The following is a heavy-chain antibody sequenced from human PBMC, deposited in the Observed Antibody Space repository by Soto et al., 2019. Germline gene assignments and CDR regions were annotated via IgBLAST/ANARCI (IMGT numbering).Heavy chain of an antibody. CDR3: ASFLVGDTAMAEPYYYGMDV. D-gene: IGHD5-18*01. CDR2: IYYSGST. Sequence: PSETLSLTCTVSGGSISSSSYYWGWIRQPPGKGLEWIGSIYYSGSTYYNPSLKSRVTISVDTSKNQFSLKLSSVTAADTAVYYCASFLVGDTAMAEPYYYGMDVWGQGTTVTVSS. V-gene: IGHV4-39*01. CDR1: GGSISSSSYY. J-gene: IGHJ6*02.